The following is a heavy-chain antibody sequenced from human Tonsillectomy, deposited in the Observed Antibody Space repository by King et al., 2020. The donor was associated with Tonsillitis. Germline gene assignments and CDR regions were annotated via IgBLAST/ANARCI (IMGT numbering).Heavy chain of an antibody. Sequence: QLVQSGGGGVQPGRSLRLSCAASGFTFSHYGMHWVRQAPGKGLEWVAIIWYDGTNKYYADSVKGRFTGSKDTSKNTLYLQMDSLRVEDTAVYYCAGGSGAVIRGDALDYWGQGTLVTVSS. CDR1: GFTFSHYG. D-gene: IGHD4-17*01. CDR2: IWYDGTNK. V-gene: IGHV3-33*01. CDR3: AGGSGAVIRGDALDY. J-gene: IGHJ4*02.